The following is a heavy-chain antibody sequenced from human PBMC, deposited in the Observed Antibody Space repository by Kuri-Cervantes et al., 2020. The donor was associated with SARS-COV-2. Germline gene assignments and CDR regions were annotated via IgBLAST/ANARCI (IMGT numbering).Heavy chain of an antibody. Sequence: GESLKISCAASGFTVSSNYMSWVRQAPGKGLEWVSVIYSGGSTYYADSVKGRFTISRDNSENTLYLQMNSLRAEDTAVYYCARDLGEGPTGYWGQGTLVTVSS. V-gene: IGHV3-66*01. D-gene: IGHD3-16*01. CDR3: ARDLGEGPTGY. J-gene: IGHJ4*02. CDR1: GFTVSSNY. CDR2: IYSGGST.